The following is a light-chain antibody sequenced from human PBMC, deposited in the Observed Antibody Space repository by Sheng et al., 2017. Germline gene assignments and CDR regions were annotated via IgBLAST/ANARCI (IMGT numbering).Light chain of an antibody. Sequence: SSDLTQDPAVSVDLGQTVRITCQGDSLRNYYASWYQQKPGQAPTLVIFSKKSRPSGIPDRFSGSSSGNTASLTITGAQADDEADYYCASRDSSGNLVVFGGGTKLTVL. CDR1: SLRNYY. CDR2: SKK. J-gene: IGLJ2*01. CDR3: ASRDSSGNLVV. V-gene: IGLV3-19*01.